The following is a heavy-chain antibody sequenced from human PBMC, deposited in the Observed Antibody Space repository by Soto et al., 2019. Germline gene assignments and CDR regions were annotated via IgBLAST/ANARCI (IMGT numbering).Heavy chain of an antibody. CDR1: GFTFSSYA. D-gene: IGHD3-22*01. CDR3: ANKVYYESRGYDYAFGAYFDD. CDR2: ISGSGGST. V-gene: IGHV3-23*01. J-gene: IGHJ4*02. Sequence: PAVSLRLSCAASGFTFSSYAMSWVRQAPGKGLEWVSAISGSGGSTYYADSVKGRFTISRDNSKNTLYLQMNSLRAEDTAVYYCANKVYYESRGYDYAFGAYFDDWGQGTLVTLYS.